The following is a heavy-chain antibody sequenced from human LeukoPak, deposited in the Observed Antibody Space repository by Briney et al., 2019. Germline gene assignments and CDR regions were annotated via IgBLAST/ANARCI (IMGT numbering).Heavy chain of an antibody. CDR2: IYTSGST. CDR3: ARERVYGRIAVAGSRAYYFDY. Sequence: SETLSLTCTVSGGSISSYYWSWIRQPAGKGLEWIGRIYTSGSTNYNPSLKSRVTMSVDTSKNQFSLKLSSVTAADTAVYYCARERVYGRIAVAGSRAYYFDYWGQGTLVTVSS. CDR1: GGSISSYY. J-gene: IGHJ4*02. V-gene: IGHV4-4*07. D-gene: IGHD6-19*01.